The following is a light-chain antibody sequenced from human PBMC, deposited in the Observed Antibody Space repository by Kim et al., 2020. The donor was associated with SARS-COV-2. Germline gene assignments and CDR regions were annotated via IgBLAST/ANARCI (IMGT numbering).Light chain of an antibody. CDR1: QSVNRNF. Sequence: IVLTQSPGTLSLSPGERATLSCRASQSVNRNFLAWYQHKPGQAPRLLIYDASSRATGIPDRFSGSGSGTDFTLTINRLEPEDFAVYYCQQYISPPNTFGQGTKREI. CDR3: QQYISPPNT. V-gene: IGKV3-20*01. CDR2: DAS. J-gene: IGKJ2*01.